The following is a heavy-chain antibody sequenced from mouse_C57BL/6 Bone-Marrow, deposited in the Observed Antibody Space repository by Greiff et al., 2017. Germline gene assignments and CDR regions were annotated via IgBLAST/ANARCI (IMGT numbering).Heavy chain of an antibody. CDR1: GYTFTDYY. V-gene: IGHV1-19*01. D-gene: IGHD1-1*01. Sequence: EVQLQQSGPVLVKPGASVKMSCKASGYTFTDYYMNWVKQSHGKSLEWIGVINPYNGGTSYNQKFKGKATLTVDKSSSTAYMELNSLTSEDSAVYYCARLLRFLAYWGQGTLVTVSA. CDR2: INPYNGGT. CDR3: ARLLRFLAY. J-gene: IGHJ3*01.